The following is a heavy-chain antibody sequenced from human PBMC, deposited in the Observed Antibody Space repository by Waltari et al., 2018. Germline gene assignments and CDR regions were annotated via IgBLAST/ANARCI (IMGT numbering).Heavy chain of an antibody. V-gene: IGHV3-9*01. CDR2: ISWNSGSI. Sequence: EVQLVESGGGLVQPGRSLRLSCAASGFTFDDYAMHWVRQAPGKGLEWVSGISWNSGSIGYADSVKGRFTISRDNAKNALYLQMNSLRAEDTALYDCAKGPTTGWLQLGSAYYFDYWGQGTLVTVSS. J-gene: IGHJ4*02. CDR1: GFTFDDYA. CDR3: AKGPTTGWLQLGSAYYFDY. D-gene: IGHD5-12*01.